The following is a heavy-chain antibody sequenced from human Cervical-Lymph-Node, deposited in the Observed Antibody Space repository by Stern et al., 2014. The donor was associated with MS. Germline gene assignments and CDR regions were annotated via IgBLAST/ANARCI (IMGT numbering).Heavy chain of an antibody. J-gene: IGHJ5*02. D-gene: IGHD6-19*01. CDR3: ARETVAADNNWFDP. CDR1: GGSISSGSYY. CDR2: IYTSGST. Sequence: VQLVESGPGLLKPSQTLSLTCTVSGGSISSGSYYWSWIRQPAGKGLEWIGRIYTSGSTKHNPSLKSRVTISADTPQNQFSLKLSSVTAADTAVYYCARETVAADNNWFDPWGQGTLVTVSS. V-gene: IGHV4-61*02.